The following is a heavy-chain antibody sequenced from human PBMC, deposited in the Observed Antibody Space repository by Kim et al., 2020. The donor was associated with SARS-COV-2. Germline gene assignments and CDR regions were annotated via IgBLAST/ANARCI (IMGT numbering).Heavy chain of an antibody. D-gene: IGHD5-18*01. Sequence: SETLSLTCTVSGGSISSYYWSWIRQPPGKGLEWIGYIYYSGSTNYNPSLKSRVTISVDTSKNQFSLKLSSVTAADTAVYYCARGPYSYGVQWGASDAFDIWGQGTMVTVSS. V-gene: IGHV4-59*01. CDR2: IYYSGST. J-gene: IGHJ3*02. CDR1: GGSISSYY. CDR3: ARGPYSYGVQWGASDAFDI.